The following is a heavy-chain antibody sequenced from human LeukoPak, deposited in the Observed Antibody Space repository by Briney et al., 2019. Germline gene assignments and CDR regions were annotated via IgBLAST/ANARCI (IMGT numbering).Heavy chain of an antibody. CDR3: ARGETTHYYGSGSHDY. J-gene: IGHJ4*02. CDR1: GFTFSTSW. Sequence: GGSLRLSCAASGFTFSTSWMHWVRQAPGKGLVWLSRINIDGSNTDYADSVKGRFTISRDNAKNTLYLQMNSLRAEDTAVYYCARGETTHYYGSGSHDYWGQGTLVTVSS. D-gene: IGHD3-10*01. CDR2: INIDGSNT. V-gene: IGHV3-74*01.